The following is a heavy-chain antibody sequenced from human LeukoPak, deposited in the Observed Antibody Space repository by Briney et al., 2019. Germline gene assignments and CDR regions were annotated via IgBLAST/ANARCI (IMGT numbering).Heavy chain of an antibody. J-gene: IGHJ4*02. Sequence: ASVKVSCKASGYTFTGYYMHWVRQAPGQGLEWMGWINPNSGGTNYAQKFQGRVTMTRDTSISTAYMELSRLRSDDTAVYYCARGNHYDFWSGYYGPDYWGQGTLVTVSS. D-gene: IGHD3-3*01. CDR1: GYTFTGYY. V-gene: IGHV1-2*02. CDR2: INPNSGGT. CDR3: ARGNHYDFWSGYYGPDY.